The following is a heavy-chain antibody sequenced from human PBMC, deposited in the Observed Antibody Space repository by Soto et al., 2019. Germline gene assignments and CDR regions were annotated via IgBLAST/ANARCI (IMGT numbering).Heavy chain of an antibody. J-gene: IGHJ4*02. CDR1: GFTSKNYA. V-gene: IGHV3-23*01. CDR2: ISDNGGRT. Sequence: GGSLRLSYTASGFTSKNYAMTWVRRAPGKGLEWVSTISDNGGRTYYADSVKGRFTISRDNSKKTLYLQMNSLRAEDTAVYYCAKGLVPAAKTSLNDYWGQGTLVTVSS. CDR3: AKGLVPAAKTSLNDY. D-gene: IGHD2-2*01.